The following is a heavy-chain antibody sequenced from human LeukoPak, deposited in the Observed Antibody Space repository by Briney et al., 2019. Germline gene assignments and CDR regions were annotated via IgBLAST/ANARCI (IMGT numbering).Heavy chain of an antibody. V-gene: IGHV4-4*07. CDR2: IYTSGST. Sequence: SETLSLTCTVSGGSISSYYWSWIRQPAGKGLEWIGRIYTSGSTNYNPSLKSRVTISVDTSKNQFSLKLSSVTAADTAVYYCARALSYYDSTAFDIWGQGTMVTVSS. CDR3: ARALSYYDSTAFDI. J-gene: IGHJ3*02. D-gene: IGHD3-22*01. CDR1: GGSISSYY.